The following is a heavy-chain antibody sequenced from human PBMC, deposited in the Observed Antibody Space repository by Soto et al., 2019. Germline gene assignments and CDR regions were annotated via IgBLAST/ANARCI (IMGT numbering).Heavy chain of an antibody. V-gene: IGHV3-30-3*01. CDR3: GRERGSFSIPRGDY. CDR1: GFTFSGFA. CDR2: ISYDGSTE. Sequence: PGGSLRLSCAASGFTFSGFAMHWVRQAPGKGLEWVALISYDGSTEYYADSVKGRFTISRDNSRNTVSLQMNSLRREDTAVYYCGRERGSFSIPRGDYGGQGTLVTVSS. D-gene: IGHD3-16*01. J-gene: IGHJ4*02.